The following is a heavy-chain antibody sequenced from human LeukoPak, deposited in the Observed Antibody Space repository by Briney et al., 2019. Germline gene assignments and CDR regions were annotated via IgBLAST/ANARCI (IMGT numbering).Heavy chain of an antibody. V-gene: IGHV4-59*01. D-gene: IGHD6-13*01. CDR3: ARVTVAAAAGGFDY. CDR1: GGSISSYY. CDR2: IYFSGST. Sequence: SETLSLTCTVSGGSISSYYWSWIRQRPGEGLEWIGYIYFSGSTNYNPSLKRRVTISVDTSKKQFSLKLSSVTAADAAVYYCARVTVAAAAGGFDYWGQGTLVTVSS. J-gene: IGHJ4*02.